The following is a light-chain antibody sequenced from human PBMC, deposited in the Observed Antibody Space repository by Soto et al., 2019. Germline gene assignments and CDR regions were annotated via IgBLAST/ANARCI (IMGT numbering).Light chain of an antibody. CDR2: EGN. CDR3: CSYAGTNTFV. J-gene: IGLJ1*01. Sequence: QSALTQPASVSGSPGQSITISCTGTSSDVGSYNLVSWYQQHPGKAPKLMIYEGNNRPSGVSNRFSGSKSANTASLTISGLQTEDEADYYCCSYAGTNTFVFGTGTKVTVL. CDR1: SSDVGSYNL. V-gene: IGLV2-23*01.